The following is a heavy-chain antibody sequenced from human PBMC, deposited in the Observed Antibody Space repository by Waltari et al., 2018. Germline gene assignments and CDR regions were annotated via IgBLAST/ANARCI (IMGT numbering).Heavy chain of an antibody. J-gene: IGHJ4*02. CDR2: THHSGTT. Sequence: QVQLHQWGAGLMKPSETLSLTCGASGGSFNDYYWTWIRQPPGKGLEWIGETHHSGTTDHHPALNSRLTMSVDTSKKQISLKMSSVTAADTAVYYCARGDLHYGSSGFFYWGQGALVTVSS. CDR1: GGSFNDYY. V-gene: IGHV4-34*01. CDR3: ARGDLHYGSSGFFY. D-gene: IGHD3-22*01.